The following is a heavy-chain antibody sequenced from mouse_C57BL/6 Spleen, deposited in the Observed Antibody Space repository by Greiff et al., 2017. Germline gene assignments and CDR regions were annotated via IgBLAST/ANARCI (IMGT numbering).Heavy chain of an antibody. Sequence: QVQLQQSGAELVRPGTSVKLSCKASGYTFTSYWMHWVKQRPGQGLEWIGVIDPSDSYTNYNQKFKGKATLTVDTSSSTAYMQLSSLTSEDSAVYYCARKKGYYDAMDYWGQGTSVTVSS. J-gene: IGHJ4*01. CDR1: GYTFTSYW. CDR2: IDPSDSYT. CDR3: ARKKGYYDAMDY. D-gene: IGHD2-14*01. V-gene: IGHV1-59*01.